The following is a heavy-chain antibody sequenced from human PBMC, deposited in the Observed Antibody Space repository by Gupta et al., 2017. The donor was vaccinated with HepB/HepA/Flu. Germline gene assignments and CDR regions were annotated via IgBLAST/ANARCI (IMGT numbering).Heavy chain of an antibody. D-gene: IGHD6-19*01. CDR1: GGSVSSYY. V-gene: IGHV4-59*08. Sequence: QVQLQESGPGLVKPSETLSLTCTVSGGSVSSYYWSWIRQPPGMGLEWVGYIFNSGTTNYNPSLKSRVSMSVDTSKNQFSLKLSSVTAXDTAVYYCARQQQWPPRGFDPWGQGTLVTVSS. CDR2: IFNSGTT. CDR3: ARQQQWPPRGFDP. J-gene: IGHJ5*02.